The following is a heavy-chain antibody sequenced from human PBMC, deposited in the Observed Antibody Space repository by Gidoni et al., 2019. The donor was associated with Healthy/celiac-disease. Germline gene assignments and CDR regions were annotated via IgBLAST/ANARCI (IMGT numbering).Heavy chain of an antibody. J-gene: IGHJ3*02. CDR2: ISGSGAST. CDR3: AKEIGGWNAFDI. D-gene: IGHD6-19*01. CDR1: GFTFSSYA. V-gene: IGHV3-23*01. Sequence: EVQLLESGGGLVQPGGSLRLPCAAGGFTFSSYAMSWVRQAPGKGLEWVSAISGSGASTYYADSVKGRFTISRDNSKNTLYLQMNSLRAEDTAVYYCAKEIGGWNAFDIWGQGTMVTVSS.